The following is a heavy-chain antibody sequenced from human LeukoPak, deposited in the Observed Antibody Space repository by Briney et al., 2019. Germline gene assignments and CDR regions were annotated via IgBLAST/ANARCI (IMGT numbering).Heavy chain of an antibody. Sequence: SETLSLTCTVSGGSISSSSYYWGWIRQPPGKGLEWIGSIYYSGSIYYNPSLKSRVTISVDTSKNQFSLKLSSVTAADTAVYYCARSAAAGIFPHIDYWGQGTLVTVSS. J-gene: IGHJ4*02. CDR2: IYYSGSI. CDR3: ARSAAAGIFPHIDY. D-gene: IGHD6-13*01. V-gene: IGHV4-39*07. CDR1: GGSISSSSYY.